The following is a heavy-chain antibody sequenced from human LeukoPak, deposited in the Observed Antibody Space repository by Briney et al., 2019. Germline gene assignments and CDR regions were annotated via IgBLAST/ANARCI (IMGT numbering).Heavy chain of an antibody. Sequence: SETLSLTCTVSGGSISSYYWSWIRQPPGKGLEWIAYIYYSGSTNYNPSLKSRVTISVDTSKNQFSLKLSSVTAADTAVYYCARWSGSVTARNYYYYMDVWGEGTTVTVSS. V-gene: IGHV4-59*08. D-gene: IGHD6-6*01. CDR1: GGSISSYY. CDR2: IYYSGST. J-gene: IGHJ6*03. CDR3: ARWSGSVTARNYYYYMDV.